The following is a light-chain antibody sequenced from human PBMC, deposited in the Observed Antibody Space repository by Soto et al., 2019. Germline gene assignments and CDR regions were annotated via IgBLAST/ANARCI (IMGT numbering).Light chain of an antibody. Sequence: EIGLTQSPAALSLSPGERVTLSCRASQSVSSYLAWYQQKPGQAPRLLIYDASNRATGIPARFSGSGSGTDFTLTISALEPEDFAVYYCQQYGSSPWTFGQGTKVDIK. J-gene: IGKJ1*01. V-gene: IGKV3-11*01. CDR1: QSVSSY. CDR3: QQYGSSPWT. CDR2: DAS.